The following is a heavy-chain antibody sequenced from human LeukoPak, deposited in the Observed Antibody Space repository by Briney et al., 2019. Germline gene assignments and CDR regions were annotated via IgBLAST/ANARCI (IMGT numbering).Heavy chain of an antibody. Sequence: GGSLRLSCAASEFSVGSNYMTWVRQAPGKGLEWVSLIYSGGSTYYADSVEGRFTISRDNSKSTLYLQMNSLRAEDTAVYYCANPPTVTKIRFDSWGQGTLVTVSS. CDR2: IYSGGST. D-gene: IGHD4-17*01. CDR3: ANPPTVTKIRFDS. V-gene: IGHV3-66*01. CDR1: EFSVGSNY. J-gene: IGHJ5*01.